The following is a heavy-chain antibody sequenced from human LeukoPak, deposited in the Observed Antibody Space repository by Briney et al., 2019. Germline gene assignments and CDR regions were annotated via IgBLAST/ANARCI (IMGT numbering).Heavy chain of an antibody. CDR1: GCTFSSYA. D-gene: IGHD3-22*01. Sequence: SVKVSCKASGCTFSSYAISWVRQAPGQGLEWMGRIIPILGIANYAQKFQGRVTITADKSTSTAYMELSSLRSEDTAVYYCARETNYYDSSGYYYPNFDYWGQGTLVTVSS. V-gene: IGHV1-69*04. J-gene: IGHJ4*02. CDR3: ARETNYYDSSGYYYPNFDY. CDR2: IIPILGIA.